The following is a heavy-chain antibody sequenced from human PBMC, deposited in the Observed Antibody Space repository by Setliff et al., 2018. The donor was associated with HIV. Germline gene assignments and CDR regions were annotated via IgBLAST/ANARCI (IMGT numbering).Heavy chain of an antibody. CDR1: GDTFSSYA. CDR3: ARDVYYYFYMDV. Sequence: GASVKVSCKASGDTFSSYAISWVRQAPGQGLEWMGRIIPIFGSPNYAQKFQGRVTITADKSTSTAYMELSSLRSEDTAVYYCARDVYYYFYMDVWGKGTTVTV. J-gene: IGHJ6*03. V-gene: IGHV1-69*06. CDR2: IIPIFGSP.